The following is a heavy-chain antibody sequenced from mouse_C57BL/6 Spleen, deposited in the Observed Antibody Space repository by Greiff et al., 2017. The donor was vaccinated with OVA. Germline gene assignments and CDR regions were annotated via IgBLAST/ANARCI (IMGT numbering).Heavy chain of an antibody. D-gene: IGHD3-2*02. V-gene: IGHV1-55*01. J-gene: IGHJ2*01. CDR2: IYPGSGGT. CDR3: ARQDSSGSIDY. CDR1: GYTFTSYW. Sequence: QVQLQQSGAELVKPGASVKMSCKASGYTFTSYWITWVKQRPGQGLEWIGDIYPGSGGTNYNEKFKSQATLTVDTSSSTAYMQLSSLTSEDAAVYDCARQDSSGSIDYWGQGTTLTVSS.